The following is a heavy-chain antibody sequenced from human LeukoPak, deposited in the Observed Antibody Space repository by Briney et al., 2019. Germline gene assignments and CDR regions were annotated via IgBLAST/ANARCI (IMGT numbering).Heavy chain of an antibody. V-gene: IGHV3-23*01. D-gene: IGHD2-15*01. CDR1: GFTFSNYA. J-gene: IGHJ4*02. Sequence: PGGSLRLSCTASGFTFSNYAMSWVRQAPGKGLEWVSTTSGSDGSTYYADSVKGRFTISRDNSKNTLYLQMNSLRVEDTAIYYCAKGRGYCTGGSCYSDYWGQGTLVTVSS. CDR2: TSGSDGST. CDR3: AKGRGYCTGGSCYSDY.